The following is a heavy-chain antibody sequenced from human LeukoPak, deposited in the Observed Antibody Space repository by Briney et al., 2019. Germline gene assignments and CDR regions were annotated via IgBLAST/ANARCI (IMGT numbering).Heavy chain of an antibody. CDR2: INPNSGGT. V-gene: IGHV1-2*02. Sequence: ASVKVSCKASGYTFTGYYMHWVRPAPGQGLAWMGWINPNSGGTNYAQKFQGRVTMTRDTSISTAYMELSRLRSDDTAVYYCAREWELPTRFDYWGQGTLVTVSS. D-gene: IGHD1-26*01. J-gene: IGHJ4*02. CDR1: GYTFTGYY. CDR3: AREWELPTRFDY.